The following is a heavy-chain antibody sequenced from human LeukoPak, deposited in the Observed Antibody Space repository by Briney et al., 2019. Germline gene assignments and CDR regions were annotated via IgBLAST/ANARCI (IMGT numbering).Heavy chain of an antibody. CDR3: ARDSGSYPHWFAP. Sequence: SETLSLTCTVSGGSISSYYWNWIRQPPGKGLEWIGYIFYSGITNYNPSLKSRVTISVDTSKRQFSLKLTSVTAADTAVYYCARDSGSYPHWFAPWGQGTLVTVSS. V-gene: IGHV4-59*01. CDR2: IFYSGIT. CDR1: GGSISSYY. J-gene: IGHJ5*02. D-gene: IGHD1-26*01.